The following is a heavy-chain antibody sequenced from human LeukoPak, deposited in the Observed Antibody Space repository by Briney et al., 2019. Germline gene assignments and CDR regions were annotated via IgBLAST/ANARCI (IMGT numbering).Heavy chain of an antibody. J-gene: IGHJ4*02. CDR3: VSFYETY. CDR1: GNYW. Sequence: GGSLRLSCAASGNYWMHWVRQAPGMGLVWVSHINSDGSWTSYADSAKGRFTISKDNAKNTVYLQMNSLRAEDTAVYYCVSFYETYWGRGTLVTVSS. D-gene: IGHD2/OR15-2a*01. V-gene: IGHV3-74*01. CDR2: INSDGSWT.